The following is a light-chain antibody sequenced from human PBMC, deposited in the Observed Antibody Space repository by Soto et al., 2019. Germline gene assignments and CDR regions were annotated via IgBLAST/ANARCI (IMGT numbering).Light chain of an antibody. CDR1: NIRGYS. J-gene: IGLJ2*01. CDR3: QVWDSRGDRPV. Sequence: SELTQPPSVSVAPGQTAKIACGGDNIRGYSVHWYLQKSGQAPVLVVYDDSDRTAGIPERFSGSNSGNMATLSISRVEAGDEAEYYCQVWDSRGDRPVFGGGTKLTVL. V-gene: IGLV3-21*02. CDR2: DDS.